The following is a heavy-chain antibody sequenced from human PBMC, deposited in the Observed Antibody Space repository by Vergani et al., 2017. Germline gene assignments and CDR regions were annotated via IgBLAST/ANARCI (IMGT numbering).Heavy chain of an antibody. Sequence: QVQLQESGPGLVKSSETLSLTCSVSFDSIRNLYCNWIRQPPGKGLGWIVSIHYSENTNYNPPLKTRVTISVDTCKNQFSLTLTSVTAADTAVYYCASACHSGQRADRWGQGILVTVTS. J-gene: IGHJ5*02. CDR1: FDSIRNLY. CDR2: IHYSENT. D-gene: IGHD6-6*01. CDR3: ASACHSGQRADR. V-gene: IGHV4-59*11.